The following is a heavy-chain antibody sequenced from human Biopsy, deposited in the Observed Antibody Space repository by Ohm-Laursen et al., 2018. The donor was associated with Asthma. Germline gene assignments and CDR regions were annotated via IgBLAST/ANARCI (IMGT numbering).Heavy chain of an antibody. J-gene: IGHJ5*02. Sequence: GTLSLTWAVYGGYLTGHYWNWIRQPPGKGLVWIGEIDQSGYTNYTPALKSRVTISADTSKNQFHLNLSPVTAADTAVYFCARAAITGIRGWFDPWGQGPQVTVSS. V-gene: IGHV4-34*01. D-gene: IGHD1-20*01. CDR3: ARAAITGIRGWFDP. CDR1: GGYLTGHY. CDR2: IDQSGYT.